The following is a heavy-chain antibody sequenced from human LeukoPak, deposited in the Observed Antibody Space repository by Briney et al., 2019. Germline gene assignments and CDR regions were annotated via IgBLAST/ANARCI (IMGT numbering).Heavy chain of an antibody. CDR2: IYPGDSDT. Sequence: GESLKISCKGSGYSFTSYWIGWVRQMLGKGLEWMGIIYPGDSDTRYSPSFQGQVTISADKSISTAYLQWSSLKASGTAMYYCALTRRGYYDSTKRFDPWGQGTLVTVSS. J-gene: IGHJ5*02. D-gene: IGHD3-22*01. CDR3: ALTRRGYYDSTKRFDP. CDR1: GYSFTSYW. V-gene: IGHV5-51*01.